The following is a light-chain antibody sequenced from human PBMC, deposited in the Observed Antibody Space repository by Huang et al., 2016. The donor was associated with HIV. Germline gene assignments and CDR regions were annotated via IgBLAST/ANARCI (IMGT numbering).Light chain of an antibody. Sequence: IQMTQPPSTLSASVGEQVTITSRASQSISSWLAWYQQKPGKAPKLLIYKASSLESGVPSRFSGSGSGTEFTLTISSLQPDDFATYYCQQYNSYLYTFGQGTKLAIK. J-gene: IGKJ2*01. CDR3: QQYNSYLYT. CDR1: QSISSW. CDR2: KAS. V-gene: IGKV1-5*03.